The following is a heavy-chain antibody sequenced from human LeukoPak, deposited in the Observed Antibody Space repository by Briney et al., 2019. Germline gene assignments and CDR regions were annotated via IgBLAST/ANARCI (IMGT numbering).Heavy chain of an antibody. J-gene: IGHJ6*02. Sequence: SQTLSLTCAISGDSVSSNSAAWNWIRQSPSRGLEWLGRTYYRSKWYNDYAVSVKSRITINPDTSKNQFSLQLNSVTPEDTAVYYCARGSYYVSSGYLLFDYYYGMDVWGQGTTVTVSS. CDR1: GDSVSSNSAA. V-gene: IGHV6-1*01. CDR2: TYYRSKWYN. D-gene: IGHD3-22*01. CDR3: ARGSYYVSSGYLLFDYYYGMDV.